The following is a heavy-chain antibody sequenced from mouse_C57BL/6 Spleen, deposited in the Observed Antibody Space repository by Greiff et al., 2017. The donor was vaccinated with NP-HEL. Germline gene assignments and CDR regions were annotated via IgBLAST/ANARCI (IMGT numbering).Heavy chain of an antibody. J-gene: IGHJ3*01. V-gene: IGHV1-76*01. CDR2: IYPGGGNT. CDR3: AREGSGRGLALFAY. Sequence: QVQLQQSGAELVRPGASVKLSCEASGYTFTDYYINWVKQRPGQGLEWIARIYPGGGNTYYNEKFKGKATLTEEKSSSTSYMQLSSLTAEDSAVYFCAREGSGRGLALFAYWGQGTLVTVSA. D-gene: IGHD1-1*01. CDR1: GYTFTDYY.